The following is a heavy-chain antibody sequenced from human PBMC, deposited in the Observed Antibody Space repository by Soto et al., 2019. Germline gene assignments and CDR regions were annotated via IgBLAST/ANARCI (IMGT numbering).Heavy chain of an antibody. V-gene: IGHV3-7*04. J-gene: IGHJ4*02. D-gene: IGHD2-2*01. CDR3: ARGSTSLSY. CDR2: IKQDRSEE. CDR1: GFTFSSYS. Sequence: EVQLVESGGGLVQPGGSLRLSCAASGFTFSSYSMSWVRQAPGKGLEWVANIKQDRSEEYYVDSVQGRFTISRDNAKNSLYLQMSSLKAEDTAVYYCARGSTSLSYWGQGTLVTVSS.